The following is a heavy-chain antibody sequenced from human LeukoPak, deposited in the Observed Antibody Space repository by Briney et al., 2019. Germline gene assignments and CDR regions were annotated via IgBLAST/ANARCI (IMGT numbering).Heavy chain of an antibody. CDR1: GGTFSSYA. Sequence: SVKVSCKASGGTFSSYAISWVRQAPGQGLEWLGGIIPIFGTANYAQKFQGRVTITADESTSTAYMELSSLRSEDTAVYYCARALYYDILTGYYMDGMDVWGQGTTVTVSS. CDR2: IIPIFGTA. CDR3: ARALYYDILTGYYMDGMDV. V-gene: IGHV1-69*01. J-gene: IGHJ6*02. D-gene: IGHD3-9*01.